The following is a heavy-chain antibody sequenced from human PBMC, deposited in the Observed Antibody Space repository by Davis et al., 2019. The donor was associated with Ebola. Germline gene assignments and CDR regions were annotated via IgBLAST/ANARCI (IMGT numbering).Heavy chain of an antibody. CDR1: GYSFTSYW. D-gene: IGHD6-6*01. V-gene: IGHV5-51*01. J-gene: IGHJ4*02. CDR3: ARLDGPYSSSPWYFDY. Sequence: GESLKIPCQGSGYSFTSYWIVWVRQMPGKGLECMGIIFPGDSDTRYSPSFQGQVTISADKSISTAYLQWSSLKASDTAMYYCARLDGPYSSSPWYFDYWGQGTLVTVSS. CDR2: IFPGDSDT.